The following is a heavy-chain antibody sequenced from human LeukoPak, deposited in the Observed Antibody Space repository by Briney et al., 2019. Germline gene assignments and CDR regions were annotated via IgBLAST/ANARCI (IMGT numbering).Heavy chain of an antibody. CDR2: ISWNSGSI. V-gene: IGHV3-9*01. CDR1: GFTFDDYD. CDR3: AKDRGRGYSSGWFYYLDY. D-gene: IGHD6-19*01. Sequence: GRSLRLSCAASGFTFDDYDMRWVLRAPAEGLEWVSGISWNSGSICYAASVKGRFTISIDNSKNSLYLQMNSVRAEDTALYYCAKDRGRGYSSGWFYYLDYWGQGNLVTVSS. J-gene: IGHJ4*02.